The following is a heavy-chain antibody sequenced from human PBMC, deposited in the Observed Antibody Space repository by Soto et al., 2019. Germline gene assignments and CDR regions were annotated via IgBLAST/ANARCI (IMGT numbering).Heavy chain of an antibody. J-gene: IGHJ4*02. CDR3: ALEPTGTAGFDY. D-gene: IGHD2-21*02. V-gene: IGHV1-2*02. CDR2: IDLDIGDT. CDR1: GHTFTGHH. Sequence: VASVKVSCKASGHTFTGHHMHWVRQAPGQGLEWMGLIDLDIGDTKYAQKFQGRVTSTSDTSITTAYMELRGLRSDDTAVYYCALEPTGTAGFDYWSQGTLVTVSS.